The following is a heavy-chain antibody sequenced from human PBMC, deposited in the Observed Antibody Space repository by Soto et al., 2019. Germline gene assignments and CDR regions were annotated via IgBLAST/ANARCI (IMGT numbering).Heavy chain of an antibody. V-gene: IGHV4-61*01. CDR3: ARAGYDWAVDY. CDR1: GGSVSSGSYY. J-gene: IGHJ4*02. CDR2: IYYSGST. D-gene: IGHD5-12*01. Sequence: PSDTLSLTCTVSGGSVSSGSYYWSWIRQPPGKGLEWIGYIYYSGSTNYNPSLKSRVTISVDTSKNQFSLKLSSVTAADTAVYYCARAGYDWAVDYWGQGTLVTVSS.